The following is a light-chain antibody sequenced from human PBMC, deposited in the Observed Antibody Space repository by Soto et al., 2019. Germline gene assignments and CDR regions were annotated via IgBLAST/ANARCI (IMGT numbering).Light chain of an antibody. J-gene: IGLJ3*02. Sequence: QSVLTQPPSASGTPGQRVTISCSGSSSNIGSKTVNWYQHFPGTAPKLLNFSNNQRRSGVPGRFSGYKSGTSASLAISGLQSEDEADYYCAAWDDSLNVPVVGGGTELAVL. CDR3: AAWDDSLNVPV. CDR2: SNN. V-gene: IGLV1-44*01. CDR1: SSNIGSKT.